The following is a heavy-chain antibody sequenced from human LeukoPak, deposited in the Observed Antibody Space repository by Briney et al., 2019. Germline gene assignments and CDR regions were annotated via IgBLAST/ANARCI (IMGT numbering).Heavy chain of an antibody. CDR2: INTNTGNP. V-gene: IGHV7-4-1*02. Sequence: ASVKVSCKASGYTFTSYAMNWVRQAPGQGLEWMGWINTNTGNPTYAQGFTGRFVFSLDTSVSTAYLQISSLKAEDTAVYYCARDKGFGYSSSFQYFDYWGQGTLVTVSS. CDR3: ARDKGFGYSSSFQYFDY. J-gene: IGHJ4*02. CDR1: GYTFTSYA. D-gene: IGHD6-6*01.